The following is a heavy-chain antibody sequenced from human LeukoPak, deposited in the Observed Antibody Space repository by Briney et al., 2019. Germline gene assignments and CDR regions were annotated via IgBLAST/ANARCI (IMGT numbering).Heavy chain of an antibody. Sequence: GGSLRLSCAASGFTFNTHAMSWVRQAPGKGLEWVSALSGSGGSTYYADSVKGRFTISRDNSKNILYLQMNSLKAEDTAVYYCAKTFRPSGYFFSFDLWGQGTLVTVSS. CDR2: LSGSGGST. D-gene: IGHD5-18*01. J-gene: IGHJ4*02. CDR3: AKTFRPSGYFFSFDL. V-gene: IGHV3-23*01. CDR1: GFTFNTHA.